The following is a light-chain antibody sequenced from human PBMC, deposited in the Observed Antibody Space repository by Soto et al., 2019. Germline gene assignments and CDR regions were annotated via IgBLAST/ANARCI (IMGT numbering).Light chain of an antibody. CDR2: DAS. CDR3: QQRNDWVT. J-gene: IGKJ4*01. V-gene: IGKV3-11*01. Sequence: EIFMTQSPATLSVFRGERATLPWRASQSVSSNLAWYQQKPGQAPRLLIYDASNRATGIPARFSGSGSGTDFILTTSSLEPEDSGVYYCQQRNDWVTFGGGTKVDTK. CDR1: QSVSSN.